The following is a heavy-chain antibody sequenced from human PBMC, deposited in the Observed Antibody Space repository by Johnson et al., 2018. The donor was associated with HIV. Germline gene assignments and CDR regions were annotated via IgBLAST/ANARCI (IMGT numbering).Heavy chain of an antibody. CDR1: QFTFSRYY. CDR2: VNPNGGST. Sequence: VQLVESGGGLAKPAWSPRLSCAASQFTFSRYYMNCVRQAPGNGLELVGQVNPNGGSTYYANSVKGRFTISRANSKNTLYLQMGSLRAEDMAVYYCARVTGTANAFDIWGQGTMVTVSS. V-gene: IGHV3-64*01. D-gene: IGHD1-14*01. J-gene: IGHJ3*02. CDR3: ARVTGTANAFDI.